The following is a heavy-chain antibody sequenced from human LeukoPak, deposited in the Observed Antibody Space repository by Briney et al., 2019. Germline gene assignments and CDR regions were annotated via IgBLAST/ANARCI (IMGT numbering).Heavy chain of an antibody. CDR1: GYTFTSYG. D-gene: IGHD5-12*01. CDR2: ISAYNGNT. V-gene: IGHV1-18*01. J-gene: IGHJ4*02. Sequence: ASVKVSCKASGYTFTSYGISWVRQAPGQGLKWMGWISAYNGNTNYAQKLQGRVTMTTDTSTSTAYMELRSLRSDDTAVYYCARDQSRIVAPDYWGQGTLVTVSS. CDR3: ARDQSRIVAPDY.